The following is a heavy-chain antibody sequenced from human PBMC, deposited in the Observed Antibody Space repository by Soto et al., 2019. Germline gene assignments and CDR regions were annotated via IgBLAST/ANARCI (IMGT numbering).Heavy chain of an antibody. J-gene: IGHJ5*01. Sequence: EVHLVETGGGLVKPGGSLRLSCAASGFTFSRYGMNWLRQAPGKGLEWVASISSSTSYVYYADSVKGRFSTSRDNAKNTLYLEMYGLRTEDTAVYYCARDPSEGRVGNWFESWGQGTLVTVSS. CDR1: GFTFSRYG. V-gene: IGHV3-21*06. CDR2: ISSSTSYV. D-gene: IGHD2-2*01. CDR3: ARDPSEGRVGNWFES.